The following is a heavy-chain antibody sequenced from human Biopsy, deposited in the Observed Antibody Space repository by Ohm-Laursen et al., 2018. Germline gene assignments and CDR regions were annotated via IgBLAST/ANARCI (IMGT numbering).Heavy chain of an antibody. J-gene: IGHJ3*01. CDR3: ASVVLGPTNDAFDL. CDR2: IYPGGST. D-gene: IGHD3-22*01. CDR1: GGDINNYY. Sequence: TLSLTCNVSGGDINNYYWSWIRQPAGKGLEWIGRIYPGGSTNYNPSLKSRVTMSVDTSKKQLSLRLRSVTAADTAMYYCASVVLGPTNDAFDLWGHGTTVSVSS. V-gene: IGHV4-4*07.